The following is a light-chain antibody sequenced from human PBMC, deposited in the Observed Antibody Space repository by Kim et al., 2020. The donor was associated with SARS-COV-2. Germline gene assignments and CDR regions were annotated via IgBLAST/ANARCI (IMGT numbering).Light chain of an antibody. V-gene: IGLV1-47*02. CDR1: SSNIGSNY. Sequence: QSVLTQPPSVSGTPGQRVTISCSGGSSNIGSNYVFWYQQLPGTAPKLLIFDNNQRPSGVPDRFSGSRSGNSASLAFSGLRSEDEADYYCAEWDDSLSGPVFGGGTQLTVL. CDR3: AEWDDSLSGPV. J-gene: IGLJ3*02. CDR2: DNN.